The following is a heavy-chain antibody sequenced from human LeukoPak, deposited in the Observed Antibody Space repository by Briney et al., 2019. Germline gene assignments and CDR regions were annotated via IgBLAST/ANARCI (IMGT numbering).Heavy chain of an antibody. CDR1: GYTFTCYY. V-gene: IGHV1-2*06. J-gene: IGHJ4*02. D-gene: IGHD6-13*01. Sequence: ASVKVSCKASGYTFTCYYMHWVRQAPGQGLEWMGRINPNSGGTNYAQKFQGRVTMTRGTSISTAYMELSRLRSDDTAVYYCARDIFGAAAAVKYWGQGTLVTVSS. CDR3: ARDIFGAAAAVKY. CDR2: INPNSGGT.